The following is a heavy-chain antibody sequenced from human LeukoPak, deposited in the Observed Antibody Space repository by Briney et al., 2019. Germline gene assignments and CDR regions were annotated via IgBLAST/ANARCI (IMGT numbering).Heavy chain of an antibody. J-gene: IGHJ5*02. CDR1: GASITTDSYY. D-gene: IGHD3-10*01. Sequence: PSATLSLTCTVSGASITTDSYYWSWLRQPPGKGVEWIGYIYHSGGTSYNPSLKSRVTISVNTSKNQFSLRLSSVTAADTAVYYCARLEDVRVSMVPGLMVTPPYFDPWGQGTLVTVSS. V-gene: IGHV4-61*01. CDR3: ARLEDVRVSMVPGLMVTPPYFDP. CDR2: IYHSGGT.